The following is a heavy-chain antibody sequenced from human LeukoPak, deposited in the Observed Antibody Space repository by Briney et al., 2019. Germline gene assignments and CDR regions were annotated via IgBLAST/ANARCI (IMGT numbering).Heavy chain of an antibody. V-gene: IGHV3-20*04. CDR1: GFTLDDYG. D-gene: IGHD2-2*01. Sequence: GGSLRLSCAASGFTLDDYGLRWVRQAPGKGLEWGSGINWNGGSTGYADSVKGRFTISRDNAKNSLYLQMNSLRAEDTALYYCARSPEYQLLPDYWGQGTLVTVSS. CDR2: INWNGGST. J-gene: IGHJ4*02. CDR3: ARSPEYQLLPDY.